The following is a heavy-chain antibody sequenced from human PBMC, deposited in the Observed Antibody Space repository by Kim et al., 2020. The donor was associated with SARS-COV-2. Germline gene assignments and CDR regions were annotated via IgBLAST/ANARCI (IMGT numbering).Heavy chain of an antibody. J-gene: IGHJ4*02. Sequence: GGSLRLSCAASGFTFTSYSMNWVRQAPGKGLEWVSYISSTSTTIYYADSVKGRFTISRDNAYSSLYLQMNSLRAEDTAVYYCARGYYGDYTGLDSWGQGT. CDR3: ARGYYGDYTGLDS. V-gene: IGHV3-48*04. CDR2: ISSTSTTI. CDR1: GFTFTSYS. D-gene: IGHD4-17*01.